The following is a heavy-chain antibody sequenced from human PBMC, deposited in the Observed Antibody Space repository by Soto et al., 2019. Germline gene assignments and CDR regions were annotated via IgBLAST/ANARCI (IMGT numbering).Heavy chain of an antibody. V-gene: IGHV4-31*03. Sequence: PSDTLSLTCTVSGGSISSGGYYWSWIRQHPGKGLEWIGYIYHSGSTYYNPSLKSRVTISVDTSKNQFSLKLSSVTAADTAVYYCARAQLELATPESKYYFDYWGQGTLVNVSS. CDR3: ARAQLELATPESKYYFDY. CDR1: GGSISSGGYY. D-gene: IGHD1-7*01. J-gene: IGHJ4*02. CDR2: IYHSGST.